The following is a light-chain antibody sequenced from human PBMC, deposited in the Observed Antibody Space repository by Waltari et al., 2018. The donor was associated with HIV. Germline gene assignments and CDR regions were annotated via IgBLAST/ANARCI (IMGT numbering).Light chain of an antibody. CDR1: QDIRYY. J-gene: IGKJ3*01. CDR2: DAS. V-gene: IGKV1-33*01. CDR3: QQYHTQFT. Sequence: DIQMTQSPSSLSASVRDRVTISCQATQDIRYYLNWYQQKPGEAPRLLIYDASRLRPGIPSRFSGGGSGTHFTLPISSLQPEDIATYYCQQYHTQFTFGPGTKVDIK.